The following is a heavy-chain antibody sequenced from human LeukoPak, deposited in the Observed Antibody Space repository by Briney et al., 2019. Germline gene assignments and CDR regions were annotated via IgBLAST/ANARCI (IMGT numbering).Heavy chain of an antibody. CDR2: ISNSGSTI. CDR3: ARGDTATLKYYFDY. V-gene: IGHV3-48*03. D-gene: IGHD5-18*01. Sequence: GGSLRLSCAASGFTFSSYEMNWVRQAPGKGLEWVSYISNSGSTIYYADSVKGRFTISRDNAKNSLYLQMNSLRAEGTAVYYCARGDTATLKYYFDYWGQGTLVTVSS. CDR1: GFTFSSYE. J-gene: IGHJ4*02.